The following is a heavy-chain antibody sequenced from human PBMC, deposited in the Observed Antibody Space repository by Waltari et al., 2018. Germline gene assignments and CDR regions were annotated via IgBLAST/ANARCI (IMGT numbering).Heavy chain of an antibody. V-gene: IGHV4-34*01. D-gene: IGHD3-3*01. J-gene: IGHJ4*02. CDR2: INHSGST. Sequence: QVQLQQWGAGLLKPSETLSLTCAVYAGSFRGYYWSWIRQPQGKGLEWIGEINHSGSTNYNPSLKSRVTISVDTSKNQFSLKLSSVTAADTAVYYCARHGSLRITIFGVVTRGGAGFDYWGQGTLVTVSS. CDR3: ARHGSLRITIFGVVTRGGAGFDY. CDR1: AGSFRGYY.